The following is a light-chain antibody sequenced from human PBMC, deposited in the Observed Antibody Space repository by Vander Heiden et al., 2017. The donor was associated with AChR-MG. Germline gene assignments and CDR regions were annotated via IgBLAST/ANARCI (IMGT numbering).Light chain of an antibody. J-gene: IGKJ2*01. CDR3: QQSYGIPRT. V-gene: IGKV1-39*01. CDR1: QNINVY. Sequence: DIQMTQSPSSLSASVGDRVTMTCRSSQNINVYVNWFQQKVGKAPSLLIFLGSRLHTGVPSRFSASGFGTNFSLTINSLRPEDFATYFCQQSYGIPRTFGQETKLEIK. CDR2: LGS.